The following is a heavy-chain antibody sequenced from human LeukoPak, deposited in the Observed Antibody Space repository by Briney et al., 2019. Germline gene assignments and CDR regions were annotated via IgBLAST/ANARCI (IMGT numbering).Heavy chain of an antibody. Sequence: GGSLRLSCAASGFTFSSYEMNWVRQAPGMGLEWVSYISSSGSTIYYADSVKGRFTISRDNAKNSLYLQMNSLRAEDTAVYYCARERPEIDYWGQGTLVTVSS. V-gene: IGHV3-48*03. CDR2: ISSSGSTI. CDR3: ARERPEIDY. J-gene: IGHJ4*02. CDR1: GFTFSSYE.